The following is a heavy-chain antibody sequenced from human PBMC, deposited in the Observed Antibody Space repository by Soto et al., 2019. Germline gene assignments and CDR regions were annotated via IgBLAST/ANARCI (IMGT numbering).Heavy chain of an antibody. Sequence: GGSLRLSCAASGFSFSTYNMNWVRQAPGRGLEWVSYISSRSSTIYHADSVKGRFTISRDNAKNSLYLKMDSLRDDDTAVYFCARAIAVGSTSLDYWGLGTRVTVSS. CDR1: GFSFSTYN. J-gene: IGHJ4*02. CDR3: ARAIAVGSTSLDY. D-gene: IGHD6-19*01. CDR2: ISSRSSTI. V-gene: IGHV3-48*02.